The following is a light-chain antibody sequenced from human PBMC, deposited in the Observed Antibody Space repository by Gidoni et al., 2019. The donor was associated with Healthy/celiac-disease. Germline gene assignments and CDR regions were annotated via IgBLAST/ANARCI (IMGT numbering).Light chain of an antibody. J-gene: IGKJ1*01. CDR2: AAS. V-gene: IGKV1-39*01. Sequence: DIQMIQSPSSLSASVGDRVTITCRASQSISSYLNWYQQKPGKAPKLLIYAASSWQSGVPSRFSGSGSGTDFTLTISSLQPEDFATYYCQQSYSTLWTFGQGTKVEIK. CDR1: QSISSY. CDR3: QQSYSTLWT.